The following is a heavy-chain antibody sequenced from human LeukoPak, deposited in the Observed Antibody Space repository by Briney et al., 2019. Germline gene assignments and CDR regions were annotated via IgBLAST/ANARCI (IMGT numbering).Heavy chain of an antibody. Sequence: SGGSLRLSCATSGFTFSSYAMSWVRQAPGKGLEWVSSISSSSSYIYYADSVKGRFTISRDNSKNTLYLQMNSLRAEDTAVYYCAKEGTWGPYYYYGMDVWGQGTTVTVSS. CDR1: GFTFSSYA. V-gene: IGHV3-21*01. D-gene: IGHD7-27*01. CDR2: ISSSSSYI. CDR3: AKEGTWGPYYYYGMDV. J-gene: IGHJ6*02.